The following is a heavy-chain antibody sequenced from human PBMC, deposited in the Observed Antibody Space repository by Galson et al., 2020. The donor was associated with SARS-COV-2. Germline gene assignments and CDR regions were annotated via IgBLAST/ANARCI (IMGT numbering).Heavy chain of an antibody. J-gene: IGHJ6*02. CDR2: ISSSSSYT. D-gene: IGHD2-2*01. CDR1: GFPFSDYY. Sequence: TGGSLRLSCAASGFPFSDYYMSWIRQAPGKGLEWVSYISSSSSYTNYADSVKGRFTISRDNAKNSLYLQMNSLRAEDTAVYYCARGGQYQLDYYYYGMDVWGQGTTVTVSS. V-gene: IGHV3-11*06. CDR3: ARGGQYQLDYYYYGMDV.